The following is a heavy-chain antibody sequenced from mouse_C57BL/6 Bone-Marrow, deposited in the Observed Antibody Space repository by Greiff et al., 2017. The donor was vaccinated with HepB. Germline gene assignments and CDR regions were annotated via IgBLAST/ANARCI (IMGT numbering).Heavy chain of an antibody. Sequence: VQLVESGAELVKPGASVKISCKASGYAFSSYWMNWVKQRPGKGLEWIGQIYPGDGDTNYNGKFKGKATLTADKSSSTAYMQLSSLTSEDSAVYFCARKGIYYGAMDYWGQGTSVTVSS. CDR2: IYPGDGDT. CDR3: ARKGIYYGAMDY. D-gene: IGHD2-1*01. V-gene: IGHV1-80*01. CDR1: GYAFSSYW. J-gene: IGHJ4*01.